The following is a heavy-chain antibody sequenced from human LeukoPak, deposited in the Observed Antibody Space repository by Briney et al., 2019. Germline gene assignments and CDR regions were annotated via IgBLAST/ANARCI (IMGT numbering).Heavy chain of an antibody. CDR3: VKDGGILPAWFFEY. D-gene: IGHD1-26*01. V-gene: IGHV3-23*01. J-gene: IGHJ4*02. CDR2: LNDASNLI. Sequence: GGSLRLSCTASGFNFNAYAMTWVRQAPGKGLEGVSTLNDASNLIYYADSVKGRFTISRDNSKNTVYLQMNTLRADDTAIYYCVKDGGILPAWFFEYWGQGIPVTVSS. CDR1: GFNFNAYA.